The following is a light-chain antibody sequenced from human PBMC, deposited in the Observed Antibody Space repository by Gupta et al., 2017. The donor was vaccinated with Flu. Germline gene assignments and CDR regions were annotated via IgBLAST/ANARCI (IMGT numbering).Light chain of an antibody. CDR1: QSRLHSNGYNY. J-gene: IGKJ1*01. CDR2: LGS. V-gene: IGKV2-28*01. CDR3: RQALQTPWT. Sequence: IVISQCPLSLPVTPGEPASISCRSSQSRLHSNGYNYLDWYLQKLGQSPQLLIYLGSNLACGVPDRFSGSGSGTDFTLKISRVEAEDVGVYYCRQALQTPWTFGQGTKVEIK.